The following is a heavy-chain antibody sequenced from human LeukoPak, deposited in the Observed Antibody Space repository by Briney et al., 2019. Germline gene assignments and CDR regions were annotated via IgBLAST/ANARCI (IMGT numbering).Heavy chain of an antibody. CDR1: GYTFTSYD. D-gene: IGHD3-22*01. CDR3: ARAGGAVRANYYDSSGYFDY. Sequence: ASVKVSCKASGYTFTSYDINWVRQATGQGLEWMGWMNPNSGNTGYAQKFQGRVTMTRNTSISTAYMELSSLRSEDTAVYYCARAGGAVRANYYDSSGYFDYWGQGTLVTVSS. J-gene: IGHJ4*02. V-gene: IGHV1-8*01. CDR2: MNPNSGNT.